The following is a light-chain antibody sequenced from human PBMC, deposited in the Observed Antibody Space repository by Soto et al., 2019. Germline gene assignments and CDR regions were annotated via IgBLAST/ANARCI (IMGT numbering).Light chain of an antibody. J-gene: IGKJ1*01. Sequence: IQLTQSTSSLSASVGDRVTSTCRASPAIASFLAWYQQKPGTAPKLLIYGASTLQSGVPSRFSGSRSGTDYTLTIASLQPEDFATYYCQQLNGSPWTFGQGTKVDIK. V-gene: IGKV1-9*01. CDR1: PAIASF. CDR2: GAS. CDR3: QQLNGSPWT.